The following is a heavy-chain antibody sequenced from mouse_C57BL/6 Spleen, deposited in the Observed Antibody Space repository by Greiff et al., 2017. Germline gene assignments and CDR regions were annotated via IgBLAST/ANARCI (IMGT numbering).Heavy chain of an antibody. CDR2: INPYNGGT. CDR1: GYTFTDYY. V-gene: IGHV1-19*01. J-gene: IGHJ2*01. CDR3: ARFGYDYVLFGY. D-gene: IGHD2-4*01. Sequence: VQLQQSGPVLVKPGASVKMSCKASGYTFTDYYMNWVKQSHGKSLEWIGVINPYNGGTSYNQKFKGKATLTVEKSSSTAYMELNSLTSEDSAVYYCARFGYDYVLFGYWGQGTTLTVSS.